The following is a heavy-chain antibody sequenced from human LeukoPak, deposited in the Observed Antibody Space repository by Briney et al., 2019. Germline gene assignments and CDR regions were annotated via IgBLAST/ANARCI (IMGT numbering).Heavy chain of an antibody. V-gene: IGHV3-23*01. Sequence: GGSLILSCAGSGFTFSTYAMSWVRQSPGKGLEWVSLISDSGVSTYYADSVRGRFTISRDNSKNTLYLQMNSLRVEDTAVYYCAKRGYGDYGGYFDYWGQGTLVTVSS. CDR2: ISDSGVST. D-gene: IGHD4-17*01. J-gene: IGHJ4*02. CDR1: GFTFSTYA. CDR3: AKRGYGDYGGYFDY.